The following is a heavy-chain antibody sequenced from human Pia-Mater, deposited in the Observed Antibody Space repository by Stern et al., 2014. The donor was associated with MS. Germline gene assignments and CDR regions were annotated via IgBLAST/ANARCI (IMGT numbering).Heavy chain of an antibody. CDR1: GFTFSSYG. Sequence: QVQLVQSGGGVVQPGRSLRLSCAASGFTFSSYGMHWVRQAPGKGLEWVAVIWYDGSDKYYADSVKGRFTISRDNSQNTLYLQMNSLRAEDTAVYYCARDEGIGGYFDYWGQGTLVTVSS. D-gene: IGHD1-26*01. CDR3: ARDEGIGGYFDY. J-gene: IGHJ4*02. CDR2: IWYDGSDK. V-gene: IGHV3-33*01.